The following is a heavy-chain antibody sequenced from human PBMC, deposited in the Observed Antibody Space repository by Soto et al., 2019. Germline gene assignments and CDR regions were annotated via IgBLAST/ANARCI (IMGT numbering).Heavy chain of an antibody. D-gene: IGHD6-19*01. CDR1: GFTFNTNA. V-gene: IGHV3-23*01. Sequence: GGSLRLSCVTSGFTFNTNAMTWVRQTPGKGLEWVSAISDSGDRTNYAHSVKGRFTISRDNSKNTLYLQMNSLRVEDTAVYYCAQDFGSSSHWYARNWFDPWGQGTQVTVSS. CDR3: AQDFGSSSHWYARNWFDP. CDR2: ISDSGDRT. J-gene: IGHJ5*02.